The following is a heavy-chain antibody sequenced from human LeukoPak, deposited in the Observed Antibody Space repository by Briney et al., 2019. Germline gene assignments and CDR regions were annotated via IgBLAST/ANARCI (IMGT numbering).Heavy chain of an antibody. J-gene: IGHJ6*02. V-gene: IGHV4-34*01. Sequence: SEALSLTCAVYGGSFSGYYWSWIRQPPGKGLEWIGEINHSGSTNYNPSLKSRVTISVDTSKNQFSLKLSSVTAADTAVYYCATKPPYDSSGYYPNYYYYGMDVWGQGTTVTVSS. D-gene: IGHD3-22*01. CDR1: GGSFSGYY. CDR2: INHSGST. CDR3: ATKPPYDSSGYYPNYYYYGMDV.